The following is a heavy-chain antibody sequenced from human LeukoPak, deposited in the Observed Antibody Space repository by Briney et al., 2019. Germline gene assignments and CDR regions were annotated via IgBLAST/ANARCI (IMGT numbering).Heavy chain of an antibody. CDR2: IIPIFGTA. D-gene: IGHD3-3*01. J-gene: IGHJ6*03. CDR3: ARGYDFWSGYYTGRGYYYYMDV. CDR1: GGTFSSYA. Sequence: SVKVSCKASGGTFSSYAISWVRQAPGQGLEWMGGIIPIFGTANYAQKFQGRVTITTDESTSTAYMELSSLRSEDTAVYYCARGYDFWSGYYTGRGYYYYMDVWGKGTTVTVSS. V-gene: IGHV1-69*05.